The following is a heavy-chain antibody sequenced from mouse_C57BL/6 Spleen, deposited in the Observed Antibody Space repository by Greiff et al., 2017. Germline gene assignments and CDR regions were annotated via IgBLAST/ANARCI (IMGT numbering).Heavy chain of an antibody. CDR2: IDPENGDT. J-gene: IGHJ4*01. Sequence: EVQLQQSGAELVRPGASVKLSCTASGFNIKDDYMHWVKQRPEQGLEWIGWIDPENGDTEYASKFQGKATITADTSSNTAYLQLSSLTSEDTAVYYCTYYYGDAMDYWGQGTSVTVSS. V-gene: IGHV14-4*01. CDR1: GFNIKDDY. D-gene: IGHD1-1*01. CDR3: TYYYGDAMDY.